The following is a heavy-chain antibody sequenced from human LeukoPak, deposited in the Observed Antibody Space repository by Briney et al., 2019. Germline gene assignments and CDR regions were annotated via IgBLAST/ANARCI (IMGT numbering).Heavy chain of an antibody. V-gene: IGHV4-59*12. Sequence: SETLSLTCTVSGGSISSYYWSWIRQPPGKGLEWIGYIYYSGSTNYNPSLKGRVTISVDTSKNQFSLKLSSVTAADTAVYYCARDFVYSGYNYYYYMDVWGKGTTVTVSS. J-gene: IGHJ6*03. D-gene: IGHD1-26*01. CDR3: ARDFVYSGYNYYYYMDV. CDR2: IYYSGST. CDR1: GGSISSYY.